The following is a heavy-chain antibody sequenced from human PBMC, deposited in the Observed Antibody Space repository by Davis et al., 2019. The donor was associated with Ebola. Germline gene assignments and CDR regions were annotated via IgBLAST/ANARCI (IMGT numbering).Heavy chain of an antibody. CDR3: AKDRAGYSSGWYEIDY. Sequence: GGSLRLSCAASGFTFRSYAMSWVRQAPGKGLEWVSTISGSGGSTYYADSVKGRFTISRDNSKNTLYLQMNSLRAEDSAVYYCAKDRAGYSSGWYEIDYWGQGTLVTVSS. D-gene: IGHD6-19*01. J-gene: IGHJ4*02. CDR2: ISGSGGST. CDR1: GFTFRSYA. V-gene: IGHV3-23*01.